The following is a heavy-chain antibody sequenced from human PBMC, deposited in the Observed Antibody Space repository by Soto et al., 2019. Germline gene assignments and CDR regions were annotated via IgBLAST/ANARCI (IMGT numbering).Heavy chain of an antibody. CDR1: DDSISSYY. D-gene: IGHD3-16*01. CDR3: VRDGLGRGNAFDI. CDR2: IYHSGST. J-gene: IGHJ3*02. V-gene: IGHV4-59*01. Sequence: SETLSLNCTVSDDSISSYYWSWIRQPPGKGLEWIGYIYHSGSTNYNPSLKSRVTISVDTSKNQFSLKLSSVIAADTAVYYCVRDGLGRGNAFDIWGQGTMVTVSS.